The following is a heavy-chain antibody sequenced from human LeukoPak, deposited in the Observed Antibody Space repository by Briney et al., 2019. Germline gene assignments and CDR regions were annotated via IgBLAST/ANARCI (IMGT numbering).Heavy chain of an antibody. Sequence: PSETLSLTCTVSGGSISSTSYYWGWIRQPPGKGLEWIGTIYYSGITYYNPSLKSRVTISVDTPKNQFSLKLTSLTAADTAVYYCARLTRYGDARVWGQGTLVTVSS. V-gene: IGHV4-39*01. CDR1: GGSISSTSYY. J-gene: IGHJ4*02. CDR3: ARLTRYGDARV. CDR2: IYYSGIT. D-gene: IGHD4-17*01.